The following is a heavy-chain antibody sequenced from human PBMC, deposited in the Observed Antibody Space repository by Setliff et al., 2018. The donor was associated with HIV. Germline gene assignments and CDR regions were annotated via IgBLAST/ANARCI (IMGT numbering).Heavy chain of an antibody. Sequence: RESLKISCKGSGYSFSNYWIGWVRQMPGKGLEWMGIVYPGDSDTRYSPSFEGQVTISADKSISTAYLQWSSLKASDSAMYYCARLLNGYNSYDYYYMDVWGKGTTVTVSS. CDR2: VYPGDSDT. CDR3: ARLLNGYNSYDYYYMDV. CDR1: GYSFSNYW. D-gene: IGHD5-12*01. V-gene: IGHV5-51*01. J-gene: IGHJ6*03.